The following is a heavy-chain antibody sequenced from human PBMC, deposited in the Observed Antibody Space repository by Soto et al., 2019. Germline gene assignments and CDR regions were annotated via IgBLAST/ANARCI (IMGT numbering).Heavy chain of an antibody. CDR1: GDSVGNVF. CDR2: VHTSGST. V-gene: IGHV4-4*07. Sequence: SETLSLTCTISGDSVGNVFWSWIRQPSGKGLEWIGRVHTSGSTNYNPSLQSRVTLSVDTSKNEFSVRLSSVTAADTAVYYCAKWSRQLGGWGLDPCGPGTLVTVS. J-gene: IGHJ5*02. D-gene: IGHD1-1*01. CDR3: AKWSRQLGGWGLDP.